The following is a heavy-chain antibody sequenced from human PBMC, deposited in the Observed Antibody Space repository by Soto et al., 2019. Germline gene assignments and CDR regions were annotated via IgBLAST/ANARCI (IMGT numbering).Heavy chain of an antibody. Sequence: ASVKVSCKASGYTLTTYGINWVRQAPGQGLEWVGWISTYNGNTDYAQKVQDRVTMTTDTSTSTAYMELRSLRSDDTAVYYCARSTYYYDSSGPFDYWGQGTLVTVS. CDR1: GYTLTTYG. CDR3: ARSTYYYDSSGPFDY. J-gene: IGHJ4*02. V-gene: IGHV1-18*04. CDR2: ISTYNGNT. D-gene: IGHD3-22*01.